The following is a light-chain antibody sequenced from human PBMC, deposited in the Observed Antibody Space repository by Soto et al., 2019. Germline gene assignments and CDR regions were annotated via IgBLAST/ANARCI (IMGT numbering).Light chain of an antibody. CDR3: QSYDYSLSGSV. Sequence: QAVVTQPPSVSGAPGQRVTISCTGSGSNIGAGYDVHWYQQLPGTAPKLLIYGNNNRPSGVPDRFSGSKSGTSASLAITGLQAEDEADYYCQSYDYSLSGSVFGTGTKLTVL. CDR1: GSNIGAGYD. V-gene: IGLV1-40*01. CDR2: GNN. J-gene: IGLJ1*01.